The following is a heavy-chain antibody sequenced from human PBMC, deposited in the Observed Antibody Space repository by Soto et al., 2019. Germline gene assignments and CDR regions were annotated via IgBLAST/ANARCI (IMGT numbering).Heavy chain of an antibody. CDR1: GGTFTTYA. CDR2: IIPIFATA. D-gene: IGHD3-3*01. V-gene: IGHV1-69*12. CDR3: ARGGWSPFGVGIPSSHSGMDV. J-gene: IGHJ6*02. Sequence: QVHLVQSGAEVKKPGSSVKVSCKASGGTFTTYAISWVRQAPGQGLEWMGGIIPIFATANYAQKFQGRVTISADEPTSTGYMELSSLRSEDTAVYSCARGGWSPFGVGIPSSHSGMDVWGQGPTVTVSS.